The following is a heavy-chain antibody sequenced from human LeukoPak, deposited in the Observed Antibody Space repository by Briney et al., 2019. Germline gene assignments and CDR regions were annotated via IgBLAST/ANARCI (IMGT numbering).Heavy chain of an antibody. J-gene: IGHJ4*02. CDR1: GYSFTSHW. D-gene: IGHD3-10*01. CDR2: VNPDDSDT. V-gene: IGHV5-51*01. Sequence: GESLKISCRGFGYSFTSHWIGWVRQMPGKGLEWMGIVNPDDSDTIYSPSFQGQVTISADESITTAYLQWSSLKASDTAMYYCARLRWPRGGRSSFDYWGQGALVTVSS. CDR3: ARLRWPRGGRSSFDY.